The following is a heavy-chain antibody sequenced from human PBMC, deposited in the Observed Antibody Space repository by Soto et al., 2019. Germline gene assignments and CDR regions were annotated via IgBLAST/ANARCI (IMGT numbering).Heavy chain of an antibody. CDR3: ARGESGTDY. Sequence: PSETLSLTCTVSGGSISSYYWSWIRQPPGKGLEWIGYIYYSGSTNYNPSLKSRVTISVDTSKNQFSLKLSSVTAADTAVYYCARGESGTDYWGQGTLVTVSS. J-gene: IGHJ4*02. D-gene: IGHD1-1*01. V-gene: IGHV4-59*01. CDR2: IYYSGST. CDR1: GGSISSYY.